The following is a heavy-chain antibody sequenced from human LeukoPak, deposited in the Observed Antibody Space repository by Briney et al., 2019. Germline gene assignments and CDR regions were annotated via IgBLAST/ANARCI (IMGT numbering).Heavy chain of an antibody. CDR2: IGTAGDT. D-gene: IGHD4-17*01. CDR1: GFTFSSHD. V-gene: IGHV3-13*01. J-gene: IGHJ4*02. Sequence: GGSLRLSCAASGFTFSSHDMHWVRQATGKGLEWVSAIGTAGDTYYPGSVKGRFTISRENAKNSLCLQMNSLRAGDTAVYYCARGGLYGDYGNNFDYWGQGTLVTVSS. CDR3: ARGGLYGDYGNNFDY.